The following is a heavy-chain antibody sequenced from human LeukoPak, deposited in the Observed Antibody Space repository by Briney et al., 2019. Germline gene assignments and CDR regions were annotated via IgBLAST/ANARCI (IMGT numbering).Heavy chain of an antibody. CDR1: GFTFSSYG. CDR2: ISGSGGST. CDR3: ARGSSYSGSYADAFDI. J-gene: IGHJ3*02. Sequence: PGGSLRLSCAASGFTFSSYGMSWVRQAPGKGLEWVSAISGSGGSTYYADSVKGRFTISRDNSKNTLYLQMNSLRAEDTAVYYCARGSSYSGSYADAFDIWGQGTMVTVSS. D-gene: IGHD1-26*01. V-gene: IGHV3-23*01.